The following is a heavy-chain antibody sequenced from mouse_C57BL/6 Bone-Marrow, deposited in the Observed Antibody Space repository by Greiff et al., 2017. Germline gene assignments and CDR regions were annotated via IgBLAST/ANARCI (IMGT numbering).Heavy chain of an antibody. CDR3: ARSGPLGRSFDY. CDR1: GYTFTSYW. CDR2: IYPTSGRT. D-gene: IGHD4-1*01. J-gene: IGHJ2*01. Sequence: VQLQQPGAELVKPGASVKMSCKASGYTFTSYWITRVKQRPGQGLEWIGDIYPTSGRTNYNEKFKSKAILTVDTSSNTAYMQLSSLTSEDSAVFYCARSGPLGRSFDYWGQGTTLTVSS. V-gene: IGHV1-55*01.